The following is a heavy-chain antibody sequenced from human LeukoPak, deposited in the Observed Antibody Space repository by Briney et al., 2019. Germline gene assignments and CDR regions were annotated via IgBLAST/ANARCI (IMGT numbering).Heavy chain of an antibody. J-gene: IGHJ5*02. CDR3: ARGFSPYNWFDP. Sequence: SETLSLTCTVSGGSVNSGGYYWCWIRQHPGKGLEWIGNFHYSGSTYYNPSLKSRVTISVDTSKNQFSLKLCSVTAADTAVYYCARGFSPYNWFDPWGQGTLVTVSS. CDR1: GGSVNSGGYY. D-gene: IGHD2/OR15-2a*01. V-gene: IGHV4-31*03. CDR2: FHYSGST.